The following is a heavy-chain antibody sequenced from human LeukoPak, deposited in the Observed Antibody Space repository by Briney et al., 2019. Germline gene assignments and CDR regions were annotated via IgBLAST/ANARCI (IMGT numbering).Heavy chain of an antibody. J-gene: IGHJ3*02. CDR3: ARDYPPNYYDSSGDAFDI. D-gene: IGHD3-22*01. CDR2: ISSSSSTI. CDR1: GFTFSSYS. V-gene: IGHV3-48*04. Sequence: GGSLRLSCAASGFTFSSYSMNWVRQAPGKGLEWVSYISSSSSTIYYADSVKGRFTISRDNAKNSLYLQMNSLRAEDTAVYYCARDYPPNYYDSSGDAFDIWGQGTMVTVSS.